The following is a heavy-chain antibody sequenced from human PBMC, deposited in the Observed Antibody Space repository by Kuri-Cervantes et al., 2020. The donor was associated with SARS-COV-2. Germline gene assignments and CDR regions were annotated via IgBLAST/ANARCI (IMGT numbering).Heavy chain of an antibody. CDR3: ARIKATPPQYYDFWSGYYTHNWFDP. V-gene: IGHV1-2*02. J-gene: IGHJ5*02. D-gene: IGHD3-3*01. CDR1: GYTFTGYY. CDR2: INPNSGGT. Sequence: ASVKVSCKASGYTFTGYYMHWVRQAPGQGLEWMGWINPNSGGTNYAQKFQGRVTMTRDTSISTAYMELSRLRSDDTAVYYCARIKATPPQYYDFWSGYYTHNWFDPWGQGTLVTVSS.